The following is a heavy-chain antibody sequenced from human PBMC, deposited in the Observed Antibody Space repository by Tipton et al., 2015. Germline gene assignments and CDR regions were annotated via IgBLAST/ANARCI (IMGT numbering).Heavy chain of an antibody. CDR1: GFNFSNYW. CDR2: IKSDGIEK. Sequence: GSLRLSCAASGFNFSNYWMTWVRQAPGRGLEWVATIKSDGIEKYSVESLRGRFTVSRDDARKSLFLQADSLRAEDTAIYFCARASILDCSSAGCYNWYFDLWGRGTLVTVSS. V-gene: IGHV3-7*05. J-gene: IGHJ2*01. D-gene: IGHD2-2*01. CDR3: ARASILDCSSAGCYNWYFDL.